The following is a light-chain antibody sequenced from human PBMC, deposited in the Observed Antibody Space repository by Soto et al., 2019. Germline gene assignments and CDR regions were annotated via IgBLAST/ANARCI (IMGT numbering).Light chain of an antibody. CDR3: QHNSSPTLT. CDR2: AAS. V-gene: IGKV1-39*01. Sequence: DIQMTQSPSSLSASVGDRVTITCRASQSISSYLNWYQQKPGKAPTLLISAASSLHGGVPSRFSGSGSGTDFTLTISNLQPEDFATYYWQHNSSPTLTFGVGTKVEIK. CDR1: QSISSY. J-gene: IGKJ4*01.